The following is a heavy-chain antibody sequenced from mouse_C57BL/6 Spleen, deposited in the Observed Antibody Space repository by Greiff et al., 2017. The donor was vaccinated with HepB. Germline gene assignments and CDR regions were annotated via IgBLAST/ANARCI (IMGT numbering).Heavy chain of an antibody. J-gene: IGHJ2*01. CDR3: ARLGTVFDY. Sequence: EVKLVESGGGLVQPGGSLSLSCAASGFTFTDYYMSWVRQPPGKALEWLGFIRNKANGYTTEYSASVKGRFTISRDNSQSILYLQMNALRAEDSATYYCARLGTVFDYWGQGTTLTVSS. CDR2: IRNKANGYTT. CDR1: GFTFTDYY. D-gene: IGHD1-1*01. V-gene: IGHV7-3*01.